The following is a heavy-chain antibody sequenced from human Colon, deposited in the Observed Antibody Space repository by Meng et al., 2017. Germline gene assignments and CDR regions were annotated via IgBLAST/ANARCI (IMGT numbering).Heavy chain of an antibody. CDR1: GGSFSDYY. D-gene: IGHD4-17*01. V-gene: IGHV4-34*01. J-gene: IGHJ5*02. CDR3: ARVNGDFDEAWFDP. CDR2: INHSGST. Sequence: QVHFQQWGAGLLKPSETLSLTCAVYGGSFSDYYWRWIRQPPGKGLAWIGEINHSGSTNYNPSPKSRVTISVDTSKSHFSLHLTAVTAADTAIYYCARVNGDFDEAWFDPWGQGTLVTVSS.